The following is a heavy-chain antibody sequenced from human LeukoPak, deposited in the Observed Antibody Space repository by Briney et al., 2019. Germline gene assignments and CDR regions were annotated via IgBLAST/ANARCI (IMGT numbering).Heavy chain of an antibody. CDR2: IIPIFGTA. D-gene: IGHD5-18*01. Sequence: GASVKASCKASGGTFSSYAISWVRQAPGQGLEWMGGIIPIFGTANYAQKFQGRVTITADESTSTAYMELSSLRSEDTAVYYCASPEGGYSYGYVYWGQGTLVTVSS. J-gene: IGHJ4*02. CDR1: GGTFSSYA. V-gene: IGHV1-69*01. CDR3: ASPEGGYSYGYVY.